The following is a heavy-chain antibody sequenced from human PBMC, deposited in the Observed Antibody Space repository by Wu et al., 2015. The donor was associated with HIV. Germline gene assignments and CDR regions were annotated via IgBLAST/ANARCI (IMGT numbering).Heavy chain of an antibody. CDR1: GYTFTDYS. Sequence: QVQLVQSGAELKKPGASLKVSCTASGYTFTDYSIHWVRQAPGQGLEWMGWIKPNSGDTDFAPKFQGRVSMSTDTSIRTAYMELSSLRSDDTAVYYCARVFVVVPAGFSGEITAFDIWGQGTMVAVSS. CDR3: ARVFVVVPAGFSGEITAFDI. J-gene: IGHJ3*02. V-gene: IGHV1-2*02. CDR2: IKPNSGDT. D-gene: IGHD2-2*01.